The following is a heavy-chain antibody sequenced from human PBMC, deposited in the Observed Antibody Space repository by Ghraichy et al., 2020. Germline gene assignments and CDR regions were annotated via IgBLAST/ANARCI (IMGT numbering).Heavy chain of an antibody. V-gene: IGHV3-69-1*01. CDR3: ARIDYYNSNGYYNY. D-gene: IGHD3-22*01. J-gene: IGHJ4*02. CDR1: GFTFSYYS. CDR2: ITSSSSI. Sequence: LTCAASGFTFSYYSMTWVRQAPGKGLEWVSSITSSSSIYYAGSVKGRFTISRDDAKNSLYLQMDSLRAEDTAIYYCARIDYYNSNGYYNYWGQGTLVTVSS.